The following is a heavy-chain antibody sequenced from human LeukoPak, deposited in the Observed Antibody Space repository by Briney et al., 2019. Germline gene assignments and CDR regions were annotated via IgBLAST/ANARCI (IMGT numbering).Heavy chain of an antibody. Sequence: SETLSLTCTVSGGSVSSGTYYWSWIRQPPGEGLEWIGYIYYSGSTNYNPSLKSRVTISVDTSKNQFSLKLSSVTAADTAVYYCARAYSSGWPVYWGQGTLVTVSS. V-gene: IGHV4-61*01. CDR3: ARAYSSGWPVY. CDR2: IYYSGST. D-gene: IGHD6-19*01. CDR1: GGSVSSGTYY. J-gene: IGHJ4*02.